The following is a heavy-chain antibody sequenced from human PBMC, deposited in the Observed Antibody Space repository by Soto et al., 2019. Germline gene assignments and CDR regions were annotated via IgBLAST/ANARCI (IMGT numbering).Heavy chain of an antibody. CDR3: ARENYAFWSGYYLDY. Sequence: EVQLVESGGGLVQPGGSLRLSCVVSGITFSTYRMHWVRQAPGKGLVWVSHIKSDGTVTHYKDSERGRFIISKDNTKNTLFLQINSQSAEDPAVYYCARENYAFWSGYYLDYWGQGTLVTVSS. J-gene: IGHJ4*02. CDR1: GITFSTYR. CDR2: IKSDGTVT. V-gene: IGHV3-74*01. D-gene: IGHD3-3*01.